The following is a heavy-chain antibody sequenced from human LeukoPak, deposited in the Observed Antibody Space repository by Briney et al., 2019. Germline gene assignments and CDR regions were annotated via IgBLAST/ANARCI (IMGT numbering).Heavy chain of an antibody. CDR2: MYSSGS. CDR3: ARLFTYLGSSGYPKPFDY. J-gene: IGHJ4*02. V-gene: IGHV4-4*07. D-gene: IGHD3-22*01. CDR1: GGSISSYY. Sequence: SETLSLTCTVSGGSISSYYLSWIRQTAGKGLEWIGRMYSSGSNYNPSLKSRVTMSIDTSTNQLSLKLSSVTAADTAVYYCARLFTYLGSSGYPKPFDYWGQGTLVTVSS.